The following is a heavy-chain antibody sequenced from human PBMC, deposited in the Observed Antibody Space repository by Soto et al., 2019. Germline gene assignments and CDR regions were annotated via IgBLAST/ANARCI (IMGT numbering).Heavy chain of an antibody. D-gene: IGHD3-3*01. J-gene: IGHJ5*02. CDR3: AHSTEGYDFWSGYYNWFDP. V-gene: IGHV2-5*01. Sequence: ESGPTLVNPTQTLTLTCTFSGFSLSTSGVGVGWIRQPPGKALEWLALIYWNDDKRYSPSLKSRLTITKDTSKNQVVLTMTNMDPVDTATYYCAHSTEGYDFWSGYYNWFDPWGQGTLVTVSS. CDR2: IYWNDDK. CDR1: GFSLSTSGVG.